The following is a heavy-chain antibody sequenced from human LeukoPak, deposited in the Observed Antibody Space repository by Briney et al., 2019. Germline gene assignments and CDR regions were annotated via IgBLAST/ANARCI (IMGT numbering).Heavy chain of an antibody. V-gene: IGHV3-23*01. D-gene: IGHD1-26*01. J-gene: IGHJ4*02. Sequence: GGSLRLSCAASGFTFSSYAMSWVRQGPGKGLEWVSSISIGGSSTFYADSVRGRFTISRDNSKNTVSLQMNSLSAEDSAIYYCAKDSGKFYFDYWGQGALVTVSS. CDR1: GFTFSSYA. CDR2: ISIGGSST. CDR3: AKDSGKFYFDY.